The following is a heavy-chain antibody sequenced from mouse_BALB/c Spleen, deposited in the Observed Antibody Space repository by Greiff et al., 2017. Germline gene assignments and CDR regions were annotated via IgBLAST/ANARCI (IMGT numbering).Heavy chain of an antibody. Sequence: VMLVESGPGLVAPSQSLSITCTVSGFSLPSYGVHWVRQPPGKGLEWLGVIWAGGSTNYNSALMSRLSISKDNSKSQVFLKMNSLQTDDTAMYYCARDHYGNYWFAYWGQGTLVTVSA. V-gene: IGHV2-9*02. CDR1: GFSLPSYG. J-gene: IGHJ3*01. CDR3: ARDHYGNYWFAY. CDR2: IWAGGST. D-gene: IGHD2-1*01.